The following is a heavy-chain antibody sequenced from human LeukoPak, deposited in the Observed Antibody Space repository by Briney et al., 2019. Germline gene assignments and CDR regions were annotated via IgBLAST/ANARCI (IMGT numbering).Heavy chain of an antibody. CDR3: ARSRYSSSWLDY. D-gene: IGHD6-13*01. Sequence: ASVKVSCKASGYTFTAYYVHWVRQAPGQGLEWMGWINSNSGGTNYAQKFQGRVTMTRDTSISTAYMELSRLRSDDTAVYYCARSRYSSSWLDYWGQGTLVTVSS. J-gene: IGHJ4*02. V-gene: IGHV1-2*02. CDR1: GYTFTAYY. CDR2: INSNSGGT.